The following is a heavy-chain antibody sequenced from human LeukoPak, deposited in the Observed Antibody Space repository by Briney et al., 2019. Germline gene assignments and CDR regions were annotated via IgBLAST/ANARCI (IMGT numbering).Heavy chain of an antibody. CDR2: IYTSGST. CDR3: ARDSGSGYDAYYYGMDV. V-gene: IGHV4-61*02. J-gene: IGHJ6*02. CDR1: GGSISSGSYY. D-gene: IGHD5-12*01. Sequence: PSETLSLTCTVSGGSISSGSYYWSWIRQPAGKGLEWIGRIYTSGSTNYNPSLKSRVTISVDTSKNQFSLKLSSVTAADTAVYYCARDSGSGYDAYYYGMDVWGQGTTVTVSS.